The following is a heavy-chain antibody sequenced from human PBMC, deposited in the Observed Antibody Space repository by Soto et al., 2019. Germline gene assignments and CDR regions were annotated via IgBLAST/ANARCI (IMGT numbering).Heavy chain of an antibody. V-gene: IGHV5-10-1*01. Sequence: PGESLKISCKGSGYSFTSYWISWVRQMPGKGLEWMGRIDPSDSYTNYSPSFQGHVTISADKSISTAYLQWSSLKASDTAMYYCARHALYYYDSSGSADAFDIWGQGTMVTVSS. D-gene: IGHD3-22*01. CDR2: IDPSDSYT. J-gene: IGHJ3*02. CDR1: GYSFTSYW. CDR3: ARHALYYYDSSGSADAFDI.